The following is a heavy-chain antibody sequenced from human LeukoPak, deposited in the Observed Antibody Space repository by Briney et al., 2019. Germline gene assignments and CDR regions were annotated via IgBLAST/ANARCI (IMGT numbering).Heavy chain of an antibody. CDR1: GFTFSDYY. J-gene: IGHJ4*01. CDR2: ISSSSSDT. V-gene: IGHV3-11*06. Sequence: GGSVRLSCAASGFTFSDYYMSWLGQAPEKGLEWVSYISSSSSDTHYADSVKGRFTIYRDNAKNSLYLQMNSLRVEDTAVYYCARVKGSYSVDYWGHGTLGTVSS. D-gene: IGHD3-10*01. CDR3: ARVKGSYSVDY.